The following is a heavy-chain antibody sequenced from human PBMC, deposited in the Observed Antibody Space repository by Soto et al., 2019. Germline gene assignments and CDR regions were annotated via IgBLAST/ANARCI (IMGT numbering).Heavy chain of an antibody. CDR1: GRTFLISA. D-gene: IGHD1-26*01. Sequence: QVQLVQSGAEVKTPGSSVRVSCKTTGRTFLISAIAWVRQAPGQGLEWMGGIIPVLGTVHIAQNFQGRVNFPADRSTNTAHMDLTSLRSEDTATYFCARGKEWEQPSNQYFFDYWGQGSQVIVSS. V-gene: IGHV1-69*06. CDR2: IIPVLGTV. J-gene: IGHJ4*02. CDR3: ARGKEWEQPSNQYFFDY.